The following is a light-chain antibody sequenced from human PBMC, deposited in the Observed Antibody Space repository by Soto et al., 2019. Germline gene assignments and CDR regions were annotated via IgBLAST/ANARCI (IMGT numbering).Light chain of an antibody. CDR1: QDIRGA. CDR2: DVS. Sequence: AIQVTQSPSSLSASVGDRVTITCRASQDIRGALAWYQQKPGKAPKLLIYDVSTVQSGVPSRFSGRGSGTEFTLTITRLQPEDFVTYCCQQFNIYPITCGQGTRLDI. J-gene: IGKJ5*01. CDR3: QQFNIYPIT. V-gene: IGKV1-13*02.